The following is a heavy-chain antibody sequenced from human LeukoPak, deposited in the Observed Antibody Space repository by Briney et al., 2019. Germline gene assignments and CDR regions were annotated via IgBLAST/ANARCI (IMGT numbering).Heavy chain of an antibody. J-gene: IGHJ4*02. CDR1: GDSISSRSYY. Sequence: SETLSLTCTASGDSISSRSYYWGWLRQPQGKGLEWVGSIYYSGITYYNPSLKSRVTISVATSKKQFSLKLSSVTAADSAVYYCARVGVVFDYWGQGTLVTVSS. V-gene: IGHV4-39*01. CDR2: IYYSGIT. D-gene: IGHD3-16*01. CDR3: ARVGVVFDY.